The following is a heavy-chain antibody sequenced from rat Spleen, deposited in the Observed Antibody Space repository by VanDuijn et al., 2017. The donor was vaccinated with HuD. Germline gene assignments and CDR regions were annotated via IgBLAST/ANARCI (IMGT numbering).Heavy chain of an antibody. CDR3: VTTYFGYGYFDY. D-gene: IGHD1-9*01. CDR2: TSYEGSST. CDR1: GFTFSDYY. V-gene: IGHV5-22*01. Sequence: EVQLVETGGGLVHPGQSLKLSCAASGFTFSDYYMAWVRQAPTKGLEWVASTSYEGSSTYYGDSVKGRFTISRDNAKSTLYLQMDSLKSEDTATYYCVTTYFGYGYFDYWGPGTMVTVSS. J-gene: IGHJ1*01.